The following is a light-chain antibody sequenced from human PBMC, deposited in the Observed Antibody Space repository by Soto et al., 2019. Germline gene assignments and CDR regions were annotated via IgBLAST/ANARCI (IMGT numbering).Light chain of an antibody. J-gene: IGKJ1*01. CDR3: QQYNNWPSWT. Sequence: EKVMTQSPATLSMSPGDRATLSCRASQSVSSYLAWYQQKPGQAPRLLIYGASNRATGIPARFSGSGSGTEFTLTISSLQSEDFAVHDCQQYNNWPSWTFGQGTKVEIK. CDR1: QSVSSY. V-gene: IGKV3-15*01. CDR2: GAS.